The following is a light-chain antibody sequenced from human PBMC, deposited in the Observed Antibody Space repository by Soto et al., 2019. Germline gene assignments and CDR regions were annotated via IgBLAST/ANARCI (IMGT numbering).Light chain of an antibody. Sequence: EIVLTQSPGTLSLSPGERATLSCSASQSVRSSYLAWYQQKPGQAPRLLIYGASSRATGIPDRFSGSGSGTDFTLTISRLEPEDFAVYYCQQYGSSPITFGQGTKVEIK. CDR3: QQYGSSPIT. CDR1: QSVRSSY. CDR2: GAS. V-gene: IGKV3-20*01. J-gene: IGKJ1*01.